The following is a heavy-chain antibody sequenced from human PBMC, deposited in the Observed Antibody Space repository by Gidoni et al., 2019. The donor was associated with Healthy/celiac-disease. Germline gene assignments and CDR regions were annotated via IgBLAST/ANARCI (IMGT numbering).Heavy chain of an antibody. CDR3: AKESYGDYVGYY. D-gene: IGHD4-17*01. Sequence: EVQLLESGGGLVQPGGSLRRSCAASGDTFSSYAMSWVRQAPGKGLEWVSAISGSGGSTYYADSVKGRFTISRDNSKNTLYLQMNSLRAEDTAVYYCAKESYGDYVGYYWGQGTLVTVSS. V-gene: IGHV3-23*01. CDR2: ISGSGGST. CDR1: GDTFSSYA. J-gene: IGHJ4*02.